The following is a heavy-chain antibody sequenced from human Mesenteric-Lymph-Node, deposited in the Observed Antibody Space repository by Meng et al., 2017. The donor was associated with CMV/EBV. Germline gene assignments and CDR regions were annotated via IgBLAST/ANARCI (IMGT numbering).Heavy chain of an antibody. CDR1: GGAFSGYY. V-gene: IGHV4-34*01. J-gene: IGHJ4*02. D-gene: IGHD3-9*01. Sequence: QVPLHQCGAVMFKPSDTLSVTCAVYGGAFSGYYWNWIRQSPEKGLEWIGEINHSGSTTYNPSFTSRIIISVDTSTNQISLNMGSVTAADTAVYYCARGSSYDILTGYFDYWGQGALVTVSS. CDR2: INHSGST. CDR3: ARGSSYDILTGYFDY.